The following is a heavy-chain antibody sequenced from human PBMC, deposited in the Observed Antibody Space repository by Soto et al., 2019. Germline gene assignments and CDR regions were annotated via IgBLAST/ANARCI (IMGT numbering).Heavy chain of an antibody. Sequence: QVQLVQSGAEVKKPGASVKVSCKASGSTFTSYGISWVRPAPGQGLEWMGWLSAYKGHTNYAQKLQGRVTMTTDTATSTAYMERRSLRSDDTAVYYWARETAVAALDPWGQGTLVTGSS. V-gene: IGHV1-18*01. J-gene: IGHJ5*02. CDR1: GSTFTSYG. CDR2: LSAYKGHT. D-gene: IGHD6-19*01. CDR3: ARETAVAALDP.